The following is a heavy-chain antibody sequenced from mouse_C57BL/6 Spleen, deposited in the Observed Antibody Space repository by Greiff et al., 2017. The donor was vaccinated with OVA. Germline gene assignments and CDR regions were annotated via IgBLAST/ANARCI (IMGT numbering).Heavy chain of an antibody. CDR3: AREVYDSFDY. D-gene: IGHD2-3*01. CDR1: GYSITSGYY. CDR2: ISYDGSN. J-gene: IGHJ2*01. V-gene: IGHV3-6*01. Sequence: VQLQQSGPGLVKPSQSLSLTCSVTGYSITSGYYWNWIRQFPGNKLEWMGYISYDGSNNYNPSLKNRISITRDTSKNQFFLKLNSVTTEDTATYYCAREVYDSFDYWGQGTTLTVSS.